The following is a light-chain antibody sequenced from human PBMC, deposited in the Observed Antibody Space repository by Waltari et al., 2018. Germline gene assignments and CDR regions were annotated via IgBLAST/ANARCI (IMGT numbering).Light chain of an antibody. V-gene: IGKV1-5*01. J-gene: IGKJ1*01. CDR2: DAS. CDR3: QQYNSDSQN. Sequence: DIQMTQSPSTLSASVGDRVTITCRASQSIDSWLAWYQQKPGKAPKLLIYDASSVERGVPSRFSGSGSGTEFTLTISSLQPDDFATYYCQQYNSDSQNFGQGTKVEIK. CDR1: QSIDSW.